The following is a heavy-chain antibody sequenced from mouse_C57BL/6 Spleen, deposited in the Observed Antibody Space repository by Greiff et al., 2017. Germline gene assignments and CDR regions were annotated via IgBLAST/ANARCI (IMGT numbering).Heavy chain of an antibody. V-gene: IGHV1-52*01. CDR3: ARGTITTVVARAMDY. D-gene: IGHD1-1*01. CDR2: IDPSDSET. CDR1: GYTFTSYW. Sequence: QVQLQQPGAELVRPGSSVKLSCKASGYTFTSYWMHWVKQRPIQGLEWIGNIDPSDSETHYNQKFKDKATLTVDKSSSTAYMQLSSLTSEDSAVYYCARGTITTVVARAMDYWGQGTSVTVSS. J-gene: IGHJ4*01.